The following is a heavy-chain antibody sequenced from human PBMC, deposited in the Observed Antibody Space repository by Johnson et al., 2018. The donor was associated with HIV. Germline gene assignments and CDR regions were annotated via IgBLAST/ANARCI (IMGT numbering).Heavy chain of an antibody. Sequence: VQLVESGGGVVRPGGSLRLSCAASGFTFDDCGMNWVRQAPGKGLEWVSGINWNGGRTGYADSVKGRFTISRDNAKNSLYLQMNSLRAEDTAVYYCARGGYSSGWIYAFDIWGQGTMVTVSS. CDR1: GFTFDDCG. D-gene: IGHD6-19*01. J-gene: IGHJ3*02. V-gene: IGHV3-20*04. CDR2: INWNGGRT. CDR3: ARGGYSSGWIYAFDI.